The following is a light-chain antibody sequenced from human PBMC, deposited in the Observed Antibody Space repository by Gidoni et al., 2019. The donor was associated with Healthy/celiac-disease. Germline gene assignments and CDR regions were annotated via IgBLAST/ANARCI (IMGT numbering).Light chain of an antibody. J-gene: IGKJ5*01. Sequence: DIQMTQSPSSLSASVGDRVTITCRASQSISSYLNWYQQKPGKAPKLLIYAASSLQSGVPSRFSGSGSGTDFTLIISSLQPEDFATYYCQQSYSTPQAFGQXTRLEIK. V-gene: IGKV1-39*01. CDR2: AAS. CDR3: QQSYSTPQA. CDR1: QSISSY.